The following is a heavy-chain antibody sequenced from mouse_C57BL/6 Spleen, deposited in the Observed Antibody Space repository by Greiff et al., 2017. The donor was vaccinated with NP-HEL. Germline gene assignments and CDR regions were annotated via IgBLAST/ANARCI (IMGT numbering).Heavy chain of an antibody. CDR3: ARGDSNYFFDY. V-gene: IGHV5-16*01. J-gene: IGHJ2*01. CDR2: INYDGSST. CDR1: GFTFSDYY. Sequence: EVMLVESEGGLVQPGRSMKLSCTASGFTFSDYYMAWVRQVPEKGLEWVANINYDGSSTYYLDSLKSRFIISRDNAKNILYLQMSSLKSEDTATYYCARGDSNYFFDYWGQGTTLTVSS. D-gene: IGHD2-5*01.